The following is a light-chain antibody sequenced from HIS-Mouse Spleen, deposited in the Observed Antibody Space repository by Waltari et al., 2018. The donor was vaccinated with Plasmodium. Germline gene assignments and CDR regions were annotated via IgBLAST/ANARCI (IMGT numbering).Light chain of an antibody. CDR2: EGS. Sequence: QSALTQPASVSGSPGQSITISCPATSRDVGSYNLVSWYQQHPGKPPKLMIYEGSKRPSGVSNRFSGSKSGNTASLTISGLQAEDEADYYCCSYAGSSTNWVFGGGTKLTVL. CDR3: CSYAGSSTNWV. CDR1: SRDVGSYNL. J-gene: IGLJ3*02. V-gene: IGLV2-23*01.